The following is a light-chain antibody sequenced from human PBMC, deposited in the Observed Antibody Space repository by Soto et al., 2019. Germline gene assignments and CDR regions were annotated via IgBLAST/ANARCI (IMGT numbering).Light chain of an antibody. CDR1: QSITSY. CDR3: QQSYTTPWT. Sequence: DIQMTQSPSSLSASVGDRVTITCRASQSITSYLNWYQQKPGKAPQLLIYAASSLQSGVPSRFSGRGSGTDFTLTISSLQPEDFAPYFCQQSYTTPWTFGQGTKVEVK. V-gene: IGKV1-39*01. CDR2: AAS. J-gene: IGKJ1*01.